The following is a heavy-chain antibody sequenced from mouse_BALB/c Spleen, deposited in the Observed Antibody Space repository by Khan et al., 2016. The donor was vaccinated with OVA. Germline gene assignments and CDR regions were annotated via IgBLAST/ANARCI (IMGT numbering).Heavy chain of an antibody. CDR2: IRNKANGYTT. CDR1: GFTFTDYY. D-gene: IGHD2-1*01. Sequence: EVELVESGGGLVQPGGSLRLSCAIFGFTFTDYYMSWVRQPPGKALEWLGFIRNKANGYTTEYSASVKGRFTISRDNSQSILYLQMNTLRAEDSATYYCARDNLYYDAMDYWGQGTSVTVSS. J-gene: IGHJ4*01. CDR3: ARDNLYYDAMDY. V-gene: IGHV7-3*02.